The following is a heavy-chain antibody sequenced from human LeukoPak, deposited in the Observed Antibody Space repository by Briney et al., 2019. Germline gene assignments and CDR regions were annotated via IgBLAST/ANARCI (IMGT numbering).Heavy chain of an antibody. CDR3: AKAGSSSRAPFDP. CDR1: GFTFSSYA. V-gene: IGHV3-23*01. CDR2: ISVSGGST. J-gene: IGHJ5*02. D-gene: IGHD2-2*01. Sequence: GGSLRLSCAASGFTFSSYAMTWVRQAPGKGLEWVSAISVSGGSTYYADSVKGRFTISRDNSKNTLYLQMNSLRAEDTAVYYCAKAGSSSRAPFDPWGQGTLVTVSS.